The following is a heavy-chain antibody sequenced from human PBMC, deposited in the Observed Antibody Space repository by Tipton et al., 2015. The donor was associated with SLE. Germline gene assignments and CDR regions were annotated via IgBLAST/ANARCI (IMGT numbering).Heavy chain of an antibody. CDR2: IFYSGRT. CDR1: GGSISSYY. Sequence: GLVKPSETLSLTCTISGGSISSYYWSWNRQPPGKGLGWIGYIFYSGRTNYNPSLKSRVTISADPSKNQFSLRLSSVTVADTAVYYCARDIVVVPAAIDSWGQGTLVTVSS. V-gene: IGHV4-59*01. J-gene: IGHJ4*02. CDR3: ARDIVVVPAAIDS. D-gene: IGHD2-2*01.